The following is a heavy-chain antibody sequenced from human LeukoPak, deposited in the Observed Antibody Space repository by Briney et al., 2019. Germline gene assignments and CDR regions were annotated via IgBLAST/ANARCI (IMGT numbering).Heavy chain of an antibody. V-gene: IGHV4-30-4*01. CDR3: ASVSVWELATHPGGSFDY. J-gene: IGHJ4*02. D-gene: IGHD1-26*01. CDR1: GGLISRIEYY. Sequence: PSETLSLTCTVSGGLISRIEYYWSWIRQSPVKGLEWLGHIYHTGTTLYSPHLNNRLTVSVDSSRNQFSLTLNSVTAADTAVYYCASVSVWELATHPGGSFDYWGRGILVTVSS. CDR2: IYHTGTT.